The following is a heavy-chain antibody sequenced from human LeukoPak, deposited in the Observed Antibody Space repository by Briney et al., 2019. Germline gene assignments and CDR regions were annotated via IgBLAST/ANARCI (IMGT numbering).Heavy chain of an antibody. J-gene: IGHJ3*02. Sequence: GGSLRLSCAASGFTFSDYYMSWIRQAPGKGLEWVSYISSSGSTIYYADSVKGRFTISRDNAKNSLYLQMNSLRAEDTAVYYCARELDFDWLLSGHDAFDIWGQGTMVTVSS. V-gene: IGHV3-11*01. CDR1: GFTFSDYY. CDR2: ISSSGSTI. D-gene: IGHD3-9*01. CDR3: ARELDFDWLLSGHDAFDI.